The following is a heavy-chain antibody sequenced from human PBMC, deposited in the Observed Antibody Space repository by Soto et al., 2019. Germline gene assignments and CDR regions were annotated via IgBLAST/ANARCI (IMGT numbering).Heavy chain of an antibody. J-gene: IGHJ6*02. CDR1: GYTLTELS. D-gene: IGHD3-22*01. CDR3: ATAKSGYHLYYYYYGMDV. V-gene: IGHV1-24*01. Sequence: VKVSCKVSGYTLTELSMHWVRQAPGKGLDWMGGFDPEDGERTYAQKFQGRVTMTEDTSTDTAYMELSSLRSEDTAVYYCATAKSGYHLYYYYYGMDVWGQGTTVTVSS. CDR2: FDPEDGER.